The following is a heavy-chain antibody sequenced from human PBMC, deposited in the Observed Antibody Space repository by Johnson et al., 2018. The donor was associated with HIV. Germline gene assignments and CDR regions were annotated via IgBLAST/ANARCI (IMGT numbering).Heavy chain of an antibody. J-gene: IGHJ3*02. V-gene: IGHV3-30-3*02. Sequence: QMLLVESGGGVVQPGRSLRLSCAASGFTFSSYAMHWVRQAPGKGLEWVAVISYDGSNKYYADSVKGRFTISRDNSKNTLYLQMNSLRAEDTALYYCAKRVPSKQLVDAFDIWGQVTMVTVSS. CDR2: ISYDGSNK. CDR3: AKRVPSKQLVDAFDI. D-gene: IGHD6-6*01. CDR1: GFTFSSYA.